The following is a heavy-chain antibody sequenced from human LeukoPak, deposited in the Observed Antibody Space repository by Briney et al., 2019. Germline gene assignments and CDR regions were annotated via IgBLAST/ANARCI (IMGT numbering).Heavy chain of an antibody. J-gene: IGHJ2*01. CDR2: IWYDGSNK. V-gene: IGHV3-33*06. Sequence: GRSLRLSCAASGFTFSSYGMHWVRQAPGKGLEWVAVIWYDGSNKYYADSVKGRFTISRDNSKNTLYLQMNSLRAEDTAVYYCTKVGPSGWYFDLWGRGTLATVSS. D-gene: IGHD1-26*01. CDR3: TKVGPSGWYFDL. CDR1: GFTFSSYG.